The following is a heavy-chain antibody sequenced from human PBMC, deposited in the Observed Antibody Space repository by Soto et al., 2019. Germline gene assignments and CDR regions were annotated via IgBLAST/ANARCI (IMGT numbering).Heavy chain of an antibody. V-gene: IGHV1-2*02. D-gene: IGHD2-21*02. J-gene: IGHJ6*02. CDR1: GYSFINYY. Sequence: QVQLVQSGAELKKPGASVKVSCKSSGYSFINYYIHWVRQAPGQGLEWMGWINPHSGDTDYAKKFQWRVTMTRATSISTVFRELNRLTSDDTALYWCARQGERYISPRDCFGMDVWGQGTAVTVSS. CDR2: INPHSGDT. CDR3: ARQGERYISPRDCFGMDV.